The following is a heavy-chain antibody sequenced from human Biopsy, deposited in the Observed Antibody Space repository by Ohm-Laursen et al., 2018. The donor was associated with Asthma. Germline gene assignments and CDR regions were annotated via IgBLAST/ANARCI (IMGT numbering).Heavy chain of an antibody. J-gene: IGHJ6*02. CDR3: ARDLRSDNWNPWGMDV. Sequence: SLRLSCAASGFTFSDYDMHWIRQAPGKGLEWVAVISYDGTNKDYADSVKGRFTFSRDNSQNTLSLEMNSLRVEDTAVYYCARDLRSDNWNPWGMDVWGLGTTVTVAS. CDR1: GFTFSDYD. CDR2: ISYDGTNK. V-gene: IGHV3-30-3*01. D-gene: IGHD1-20*01.